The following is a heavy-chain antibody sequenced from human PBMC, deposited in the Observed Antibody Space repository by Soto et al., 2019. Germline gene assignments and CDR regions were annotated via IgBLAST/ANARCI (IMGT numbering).Heavy chain of an antibody. CDR2: IWYDGSNK. Sequence: QVQLVESGGGVVQPGRSLRLSCAASGFTFSSYGMHWVRQAPGKGLEWVAVIWYDGSNKYYADSVKGRFTISRDNSKNTLYLQMNRLRAEDTAVYYCARGGIASGDYWGQGTLVTVSS. D-gene: IGHD6-13*01. J-gene: IGHJ4*02. CDR3: ARGGIASGDY. V-gene: IGHV3-33*01. CDR1: GFTFSSYG.